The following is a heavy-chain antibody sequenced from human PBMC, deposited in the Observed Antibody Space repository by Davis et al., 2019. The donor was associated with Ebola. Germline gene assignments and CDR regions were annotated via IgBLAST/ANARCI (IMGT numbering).Heavy chain of an antibody. CDR2: VNQDGTEK. J-gene: IGHJ4*02. CDR3: TRDRSAAG. CDR1: GFTFTSFR. D-gene: IGHD6-13*01. V-gene: IGHV3-7*03. Sequence: GESLKISCTGSGFTFTSFRMSWVRQAPGKGLEWAASVNQDGTEKYNVDSVKGRFTISRDNAKNTLYLQMSSLRVEDTAVYYCTRDRSAAGWGQGTLVTVSS.